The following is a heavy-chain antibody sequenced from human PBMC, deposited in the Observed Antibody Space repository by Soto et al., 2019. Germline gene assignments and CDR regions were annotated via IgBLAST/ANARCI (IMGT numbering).Heavy chain of an antibody. V-gene: IGHV3-64*01. Sequence: GGSLRLSCAASGFTFSSYAMHWVRQAPGKGLDYVSAISSNRCITYYANSVKGRFTISRDNSKNTLYLQMGSLRAEDLAVYYCARARYSDYYDCWGQGTLVTVSS. CDR1: GFTFSSYA. CDR2: ISSNRCIT. CDR3: ARARYSDYYDC. D-gene: IGHD4-4*01. J-gene: IGHJ4*02.